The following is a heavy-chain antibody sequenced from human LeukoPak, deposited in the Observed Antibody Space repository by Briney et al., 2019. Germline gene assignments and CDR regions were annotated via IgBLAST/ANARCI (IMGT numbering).Heavy chain of an antibody. CDR2: IRYDGSNK. D-gene: IGHD3-10*01. V-gene: IGHV3-30*02. CDR1: GFTFSSYG. CDR3: AKDGYVADYYYGSGTPSGYFDY. Sequence: PGGSLRLSCAASGFTFSSYGMHWVRQAPGKGLEWVAFIRYDGSNKYYADSVKGRFTISRDNSKNTLYLQMNSLRAEDTAVYYCAKDGYVADYYYGSGTPSGYFDYWGQGTLVTASS. J-gene: IGHJ4*02.